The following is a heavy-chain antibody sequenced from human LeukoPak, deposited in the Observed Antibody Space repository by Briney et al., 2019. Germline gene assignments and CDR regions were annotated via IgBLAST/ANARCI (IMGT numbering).Heavy chain of an antibody. Sequence: GGSLRLSCAASGFTFSSNAMSWVRQAPGKGLEWVSVITGNTGSTYYADSVKGRFTISRDNSKNTLYLQMSSLRAEDTAVYYCAKDFYFDSSGHYGDWGQGTLVTVSS. V-gene: IGHV3-23*01. D-gene: IGHD3-22*01. J-gene: IGHJ4*02. CDR3: AKDFYFDSSGHYGD. CDR1: GFTFSSNA. CDR2: ITGNTGST.